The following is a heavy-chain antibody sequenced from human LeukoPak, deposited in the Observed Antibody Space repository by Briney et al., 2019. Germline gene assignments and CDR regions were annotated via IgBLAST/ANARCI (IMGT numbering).Heavy chain of an antibody. V-gene: IGHV3-23*01. D-gene: IGHD6-13*01. J-gene: IGHJ4*02. Sequence: GGSLRLSCAASGFTFSSYAMSWVRQAPGKGLEWVSAISGSGGSTYYADSVKGRFTISGDNAKNSLYLQMNSRRAEDTAVYYCARGGGTSSWYFDYWGQGALVTVSS. CDR1: GFTFSSYA. CDR2: ISGSGGST. CDR3: ARGGGTSSWYFDY.